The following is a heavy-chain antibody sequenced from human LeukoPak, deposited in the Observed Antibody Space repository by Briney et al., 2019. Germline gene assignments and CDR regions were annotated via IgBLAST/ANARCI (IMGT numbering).Heavy chain of an antibody. CDR1: GYTFTDYY. D-gene: IGHD6-6*01. CDR2: INPNSGGT. V-gene: IGHV1-2*02. J-gene: IGHJ4*02. Sequence: GASVTVSCKASGYTFTDYYMNWVRQAPGQGLEWMGWINPNSGGTNYAQKFQGRVTMTRDTSISTAYMELSRLRSDDTAVYYCARKSAARRTSELDYWGQGTLVTVSS. CDR3: ARKSAARRTSELDY.